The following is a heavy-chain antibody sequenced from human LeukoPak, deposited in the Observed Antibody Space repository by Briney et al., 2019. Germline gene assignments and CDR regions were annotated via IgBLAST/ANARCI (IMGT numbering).Heavy chain of an antibody. CDR3: AADGVGVLPGDALDI. V-gene: IGHV3-48*01. CDR2: ISDTGDTT. Sequence: GGSLRLSCAASGFTFTTFSTHSMNWVRQAPGKGPEWLSYISDTGDTTYYADSLQGRFTISRDDAKNSLYLHMSSLRADDTAIYYCAADGVGVLPGDALDIWGQGTKVTVSS. D-gene: IGHD1-26*01. J-gene: IGHJ3*02. CDR1: GFTFTTFSTHS.